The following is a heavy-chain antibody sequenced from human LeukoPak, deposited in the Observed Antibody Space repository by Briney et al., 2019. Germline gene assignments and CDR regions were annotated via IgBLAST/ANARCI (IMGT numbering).Heavy chain of an antibody. CDR1: GFTFSSYW. CDR3: ARDPEDYYDSSAYYDGFDM. J-gene: IGHJ3*02. V-gene: IGHV3-7*01. Sequence: GGSLRLSCAASGFTFSSYWMSWVRQAPGRGLEWVANIKHDGSVQYCVDSVKGRFTISRDNAKNSLYLQMNSLRAEDTAVYYCARDPEDYYDSSAYYDGFDMWGQGTMVTVSS. D-gene: IGHD3-22*01. CDR2: IKHDGSVQ.